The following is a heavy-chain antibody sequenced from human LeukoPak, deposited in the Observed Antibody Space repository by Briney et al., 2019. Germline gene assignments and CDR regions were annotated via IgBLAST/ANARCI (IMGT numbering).Heavy chain of an antibody. J-gene: IGHJ4*02. Sequence: GESLKISCKGSGYSFTSYWIGWVRQMPGKGPELIGIIYPGDSDTRYSPSFQGQVTISADKSISTTYLQWSSLKASDTGMYYCARQDDCGWYECPIDYWGQGTLVTVSS. D-gene: IGHD6-19*01. CDR3: ARQDDCGWYECPIDY. CDR2: IYPGDSDT. CDR1: GYSFTSYW. V-gene: IGHV5-51*01.